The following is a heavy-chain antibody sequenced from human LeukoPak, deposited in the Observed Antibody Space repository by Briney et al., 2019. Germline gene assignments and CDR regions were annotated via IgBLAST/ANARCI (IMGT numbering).Heavy chain of an antibody. D-gene: IGHD5-24*01. Sequence: GGSLRLSCAASGFTFSSYAMSWVRQASGTGLEWVSAISGSGGSTYYADSVKGRFTISRDNSKNTLYLQMNSLRAEDTAVYYCAKETRWLPSRLDYWGQGTLVTVSS. V-gene: IGHV3-23*01. CDR3: AKETRWLPSRLDY. CDR2: ISGSGGST. CDR1: GFTFSSYA. J-gene: IGHJ4*02.